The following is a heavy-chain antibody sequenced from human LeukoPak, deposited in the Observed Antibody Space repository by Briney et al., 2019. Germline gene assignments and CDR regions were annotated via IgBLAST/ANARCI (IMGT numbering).Heavy chain of an antibody. CDR3: VKDYDSSGWAALDI. J-gene: IGHJ3*02. CDR1: GFTFNSFG. V-gene: IGHV3-30*18. Sequence: GGSLRLSCAASGFTFNSFGMHWVRQAPGKGLEWVAVISYDGSNKYFADSVKSRVTISRDNSKNTRYLQMNSLRAEDTAVYYCVKDYDSSGWAALDIWGQGTMVTVSS. CDR2: ISYDGSNK. D-gene: IGHD3-22*01.